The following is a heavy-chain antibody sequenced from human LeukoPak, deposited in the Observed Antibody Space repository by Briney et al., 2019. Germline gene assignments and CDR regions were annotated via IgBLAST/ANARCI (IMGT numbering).Heavy chain of an antibody. D-gene: IGHD3-3*01. Sequence: SETLSLTCTVSGGSISSYYWSWIRQPPGKGLEWIGYIYHSGSTNYNPSLKSRVTISVDTSKNQFSLKLSSVTAANTAVYYCARGGRFGNWFDPWGQGTLVTVSS. CDR3: ARGGRFGNWFDP. CDR2: IYHSGST. V-gene: IGHV4-59*08. CDR1: GGSISSYY. J-gene: IGHJ5*02.